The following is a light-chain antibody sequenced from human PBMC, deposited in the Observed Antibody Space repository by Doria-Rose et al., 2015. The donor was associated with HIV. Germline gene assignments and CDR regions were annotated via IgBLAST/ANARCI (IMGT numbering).Light chain of an antibody. CDR1: QSFSSTY. CDR3: HQYGSSWT. V-gene: IGKV3-20*01. CDR2: DGS. Sequence: TQSPGTLSLSPGERATLSCRASQSFSSTYLAWYQQKPGQAHSLLIYDGSSRATGIPDRFSAGGSGTVFTLTINRLEPEDFALYYCHQYGSSWTFGQGTKVEI. J-gene: IGKJ1*01.